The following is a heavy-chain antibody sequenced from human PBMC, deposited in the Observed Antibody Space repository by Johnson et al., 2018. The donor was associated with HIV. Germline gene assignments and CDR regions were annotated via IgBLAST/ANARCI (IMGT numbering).Heavy chain of an antibody. J-gene: IGHJ3*02. CDR1: GFTFSNYA. V-gene: IGHV3-23*04. CDR2: ISDSGGST. D-gene: IGHD2-8*01. Sequence: VQLVESGGGVVQPGRSLRLSCAASGFTFSNYAMSWVRQAPGKGLEWVSAISDSGGSTNYADSVKGRFTISRDNYKNTLYLQMNSLRAEDTAVYYCARGHNGALDIWGQGTMLTVSS. CDR3: ARGHNGALDI.